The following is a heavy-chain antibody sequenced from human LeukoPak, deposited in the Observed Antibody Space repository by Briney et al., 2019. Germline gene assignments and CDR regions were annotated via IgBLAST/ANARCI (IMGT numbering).Heavy chain of an antibody. J-gene: IGHJ4*02. Sequence: SRTLSLTCTVSGGSITSSSYYWGCRRPPGKGREGCGGVHLNGATNYNPSLKSRVTMSVDTSKNHFSLKVTSVNAADTAMYYCARHHVTGFLFDFWGQGTLVTVSS. D-gene: IGHD3-9*01. CDR2: VHLNGAT. V-gene: IGHV4-39*07. CDR1: GGSITSSSYY. CDR3: ARHHVTGFLFDF.